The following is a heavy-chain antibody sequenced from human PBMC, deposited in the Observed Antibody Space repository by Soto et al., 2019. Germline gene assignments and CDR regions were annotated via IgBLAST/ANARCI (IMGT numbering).Heavy chain of an antibody. Sequence: LRLSCIGSGFTFSSNAMSWVRQAPGKGLEWVSAISGSGGTTYYADSAKGRFAVSRDNSNNTLYLQMNSLRAEDTAVYYCAKQRAGFGSGSDTYYFDYWGQGTLVTVSS. CDR2: ISGSGGTT. J-gene: IGHJ4*02. D-gene: IGHD3-10*01. CDR3: AKQRAGFGSGSDTYYFDY. V-gene: IGHV3-23*01. CDR1: GFTFSSNA.